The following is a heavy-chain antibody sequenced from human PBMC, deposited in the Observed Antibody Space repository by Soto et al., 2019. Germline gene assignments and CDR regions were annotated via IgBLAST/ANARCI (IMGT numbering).Heavy chain of an antibody. CDR2: TSYDGSIN. D-gene: IGHD3-22*01. V-gene: IGHV3-30*04. CDR3: AKGSPMIVVVITIDY. CDR1: GFSFGSYE. J-gene: IGHJ4*02. Sequence: GSLRLSCAGSGFSFGSYEMHWVRQAPGKGLEWVTFTSYDGSINYYADSVKGRFTMSRDNSKNLLYLQMNSLRTEDTAVYYCAKGSPMIVVVITIDYWGQGTLVTVSS.